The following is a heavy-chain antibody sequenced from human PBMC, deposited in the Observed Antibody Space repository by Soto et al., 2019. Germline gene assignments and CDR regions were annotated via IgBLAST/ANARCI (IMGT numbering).Heavy chain of an antibody. CDR1: GFTFGVYA. Sequence: EVQLLESGGGLIQPGGSLRLSCATSGFTFGVYAMSWVRQAPGKGLEWVAAVTGTPFNTYYTDSVKGRFAISRDNSRDTLYLQMSSLTAEDTAVYYCARGGATYGLLTHDYWGQGTLVTVSA. CDR2: VTGTPFNT. J-gene: IGHJ4*02. V-gene: IGHV3-23*01. D-gene: IGHD3-9*01. CDR3: ARGGATYGLLTHDY.